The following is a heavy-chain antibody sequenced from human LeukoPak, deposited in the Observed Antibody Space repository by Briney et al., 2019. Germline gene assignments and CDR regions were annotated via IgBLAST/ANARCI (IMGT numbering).Heavy chain of an antibody. Sequence: SVKVSFKASGGTFSSYAISWVRQAPGQGLEWMGRIIPIFGTANYAQKFQGRVTITTDESTSTAYMELSSLRSEDTAVYYCARDQGSGWYQNERPLHRGSFDYWGQGTLVTVSS. D-gene: IGHD6-19*01. J-gene: IGHJ4*02. V-gene: IGHV1-69*05. CDR3: ARDQGSGWYQNERPLHRGSFDY. CDR1: GGTFSSYA. CDR2: IIPIFGTA.